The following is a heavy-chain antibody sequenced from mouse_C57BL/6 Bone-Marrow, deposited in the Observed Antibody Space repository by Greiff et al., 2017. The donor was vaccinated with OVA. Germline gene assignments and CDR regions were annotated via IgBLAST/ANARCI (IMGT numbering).Heavy chain of an antibody. CDR2: IYPGDGDT. V-gene: IGHV1-82*01. CDR1: GYAFSSSW. J-gene: IGHJ2*01. Sequence: QVQLQQSGPELVKPGASVKLSCKASGYAFSSSWMNWVKQRPGKGLEWIGRIYPGDGDTNYNGKFKGKATLTADKSSSTAYMQLSSLTSEDSAVSFCARQGDGYYASYFDYEGRGTTLTVTA. CDR3: ARQGDGYYASYFDY. D-gene: IGHD2-3*01.